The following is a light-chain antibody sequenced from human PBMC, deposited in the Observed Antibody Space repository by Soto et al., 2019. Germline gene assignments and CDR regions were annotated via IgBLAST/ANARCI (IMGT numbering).Light chain of an antibody. V-gene: IGKV1-12*02. J-gene: IGKJ1*01. Sequence: DIQMTQYPSSVSASVGDRVTITCRASQGINSWLAWYQQNPGKAPKLLIYAASILQSGVPSRFSGSGSGTEFTLTISSLQPENAATYYCQQYNTYLSWTFGQGTKV. CDR1: QGINSW. CDR3: QQYNTYLSWT. CDR2: AAS.